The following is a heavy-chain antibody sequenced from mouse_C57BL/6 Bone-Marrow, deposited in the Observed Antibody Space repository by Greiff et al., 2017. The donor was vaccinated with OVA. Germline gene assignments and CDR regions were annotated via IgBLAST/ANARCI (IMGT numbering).Heavy chain of an antibody. CDR1: GYTFTDYN. V-gene: IGHV1-22*01. CDR2: INPNNGGT. D-gene: IGHD1-1*01. J-gene: IGHJ2*01. Sequence: EVQLQQSGPELVKPGASVKMSCKASGYTFTDYNMHWVKQSHGKSLEWIGYINPNNGGTSYNQQFKGKATLTVNKSSSTAYMELRSLTSEDSAVYYCARLRYYGSSPGPGDFDYWGQGTTLTVSS. CDR3: ARLRYYGSSPGPGDFDY.